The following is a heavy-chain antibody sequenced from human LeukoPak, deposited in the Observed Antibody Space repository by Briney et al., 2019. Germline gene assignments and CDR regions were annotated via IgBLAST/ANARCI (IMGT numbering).Heavy chain of an antibody. CDR2: INPNSGGT. D-gene: IGHD3-22*01. Sequence: ASVKVSCKASGYTFTSYYMHWVRQAPGQGLEWMGWINPNSGGTNYAQKFQGRVTMTRDTSISTAYMELSRLRSDDTAVYYCARGTYYYDSSGYYRYWGQGTLVTVSS. CDR1: GYTFTSYY. V-gene: IGHV1-2*02. J-gene: IGHJ4*02. CDR3: ARGTYYYDSSGYYRY.